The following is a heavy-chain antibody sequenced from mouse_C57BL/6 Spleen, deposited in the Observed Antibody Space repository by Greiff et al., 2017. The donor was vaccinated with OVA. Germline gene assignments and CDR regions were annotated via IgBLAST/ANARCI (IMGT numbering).Heavy chain of an antibody. Sequence: EVMLVESGGDLVKPGGSLKLSCAASGFTFSSYGMSWVRQTPDKRLEWVATISSGGSYTYYPDSVKGRFTISRDNAKNTLYLQMSSLKSEDTAMYYCARLTVVGEGFDYWGQGTTLTVSS. CDR3: ARLTVVGEGFDY. V-gene: IGHV5-6*01. CDR1: GFTFSSYG. CDR2: ISSGGSYT. J-gene: IGHJ2*01. D-gene: IGHD1-1*01.